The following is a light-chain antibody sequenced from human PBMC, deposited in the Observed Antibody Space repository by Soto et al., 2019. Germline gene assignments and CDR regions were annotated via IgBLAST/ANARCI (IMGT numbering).Light chain of an antibody. J-gene: IGKJ4*01. CDR2: AAS. V-gene: IGKV1-39*01. Sequence: KMTQSPSSLSASVGDRVTITCRSSQSISSYLNGYQQKPGKAPKLLIYAASSLQSGVPSRFSGSGSGTDFTLTISSLQPEEFATYYCKKSYSTPLTVGGGTKGDI. CDR3: KKSYSTPLT. CDR1: QSISSY.